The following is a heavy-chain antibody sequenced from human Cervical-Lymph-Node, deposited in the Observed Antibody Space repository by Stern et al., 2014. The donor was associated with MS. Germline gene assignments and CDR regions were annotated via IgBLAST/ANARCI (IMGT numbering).Heavy chain of an antibody. D-gene: IGHD6-13*01. Sequence: VQLVESGAEVKKPGASVKGSCKASGYTFTSYAIHWVRQAPGQRLEWMGRINTANGDTYYSEKFQGRVTFTRDTSANTAYMELFSLTSEDTTVYYCGRGQQSFDPWGQGTLVTVSA. CDR2: INTANGDT. CDR1: GYTFTSYA. V-gene: IGHV1-3*04. CDR3: GRGQQSFDP. J-gene: IGHJ5*02.